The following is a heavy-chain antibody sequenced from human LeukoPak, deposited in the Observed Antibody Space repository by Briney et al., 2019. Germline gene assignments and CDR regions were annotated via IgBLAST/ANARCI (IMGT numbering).Heavy chain of an antibody. D-gene: IGHD6-19*01. CDR1: GYTFTSYG. J-gene: IGHJ4*02. CDR3: ARDPSVAVAGYFDY. V-gene: IGHV1-18*01. CDR2: ISAYNGNT. Sequence: ASVKVSCKASGYTFTSYGISWVRQAPGQGLEWMGWISAYNGNTNYAQKLQGRVTMTTDTSTSTAYVELRSLRSDDTAVYYCARDPSVAVAGYFDYWGQGTLVTVSS.